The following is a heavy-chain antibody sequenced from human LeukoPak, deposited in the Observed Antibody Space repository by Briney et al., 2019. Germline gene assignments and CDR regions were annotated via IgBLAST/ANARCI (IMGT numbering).Heavy chain of an antibody. CDR2: ISYDGSNK. D-gene: IGHD1-1*01. CDR3: AKDRTGTTDY. Sequence: GGSLRLSCAASGFTFSSYGMHWVRQAPGKGLEWVAVISYDGSNKYYADSVKGRFTISRDNSKNTLYLQMNSLRAEDTAVYYCAKDRTGTTDYWGQGTLVTVSS. V-gene: IGHV3-30*18. J-gene: IGHJ4*02. CDR1: GFTFSSYG.